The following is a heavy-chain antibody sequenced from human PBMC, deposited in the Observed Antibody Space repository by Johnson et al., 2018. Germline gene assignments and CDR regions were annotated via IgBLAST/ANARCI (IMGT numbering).Heavy chain of an antibody. CDR3: ARDRSTVTFLDAFDI. Sequence: QVQLVESGGGVVQPGRSLRLSCAASGFTFSSYGMHWVRQAPGKGLEWVAVIWYDGSNKYYADSVKGRFTISRDNAKNSLYLQMNSLRAEDTAVYYCARDRSTVTFLDAFDIWGQGTMVTVSS. CDR1: GFTFSSYG. V-gene: IGHV3-33*01. J-gene: IGHJ3*02. D-gene: IGHD4-17*01. CDR2: IWYDGSNK.